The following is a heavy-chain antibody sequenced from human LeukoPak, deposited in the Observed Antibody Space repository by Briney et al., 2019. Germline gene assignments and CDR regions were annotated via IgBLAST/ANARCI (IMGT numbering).Heavy chain of an antibody. Sequence: GAAVKVSCKASGYTFASYFMHWVRRAPGQGLEWMGIIHPSGGSASYAQNFQGRVTMTRDTSTSTVYMELSNLRSEDTAVYYCARDASCSGGNCYAWFDPWGQGTLVTVSS. CDR3: ARDASCSGGNCYAWFDP. J-gene: IGHJ5*02. CDR2: IHPSGGSA. CDR1: GYTFASYF. V-gene: IGHV1-46*01. D-gene: IGHD2-15*01.